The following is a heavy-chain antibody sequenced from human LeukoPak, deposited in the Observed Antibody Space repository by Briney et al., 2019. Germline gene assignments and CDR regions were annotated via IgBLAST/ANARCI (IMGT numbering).Heavy chain of an antibody. CDR3: AKARYCSGGSCYQALIIDY. V-gene: IGHV3-7*01. J-gene: IGHJ4*02. CDR1: GFTFGSCW. Sequence: QAGGSLRLSCAASGFTFGSCWMNWVRQTPGKGLEWVANINQDGSQKFYVDSVKGRFTISRDNANNSLYLQMNSLRAEDTAVYYCAKARYCSGGSCYQALIIDYWGQGTLVTVSS. CDR2: INQDGSQK. D-gene: IGHD2-15*01.